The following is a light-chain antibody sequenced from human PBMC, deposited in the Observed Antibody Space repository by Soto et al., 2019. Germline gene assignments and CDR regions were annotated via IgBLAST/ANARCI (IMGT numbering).Light chain of an antibody. V-gene: IGLV2-14*01. CDR2: EVT. CDR1: SSDVGYYNF. Sequence: QSALTQPASVSGSPGRSITISCTGTSSDVGYYNFVSWYQQYPGKAPKLIIYEVTNRPSGISNRFSASKSGDTASLTISGLQPEDEADYYCSSYTTSSTLVFGGGTKLTVL. J-gene: IGLJ2*01. CDR3: SSYTTSSTLV.